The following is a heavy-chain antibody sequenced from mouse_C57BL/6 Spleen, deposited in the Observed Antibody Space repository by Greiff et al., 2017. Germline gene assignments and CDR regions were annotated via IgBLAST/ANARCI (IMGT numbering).Heavy chain of an antibody. J-gene: IGHJ4*01. D-gene: IGHD1-1*01. V-gene: IGHV1-15*01. Sequence: QVQLQQSGAELVRPGASVTLSCKASGYTFTDYEMHWVKQTPVHGLEWIGAIDPETGGTAYNQKFKGKAILTADKSSSTAYMELRILTSEYSSVYYFTRSYYGSSYGNYAMDYWGQGTSVTVSS. CDR2: IDPETGGT. CDR1: GYTFTDYE. CDR3: TRSYYGSSYGNYAMDY.